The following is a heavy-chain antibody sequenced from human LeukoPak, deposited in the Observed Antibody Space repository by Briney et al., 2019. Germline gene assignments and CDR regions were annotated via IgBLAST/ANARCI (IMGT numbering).Heavy chain of an antibody. Sequence: ASVKVSCKVSGYTLTELSMHWVRQAPGKGLEWMGGFDPEDGETIYAQKFQGRVTMTEDTSTDTAYMELSSLRSEDTAVYYCARDGGGSYLASYYMDVWGKGTTVTVSS. D-gene: IGHD1-26*01. CDR2: FDPEDGET. V-gene: IGHV1-24*01. CDR1: GYTLTELS. CDR3: ARDGGGSYLASYYMDV. J-gene: IGHJ6*03.